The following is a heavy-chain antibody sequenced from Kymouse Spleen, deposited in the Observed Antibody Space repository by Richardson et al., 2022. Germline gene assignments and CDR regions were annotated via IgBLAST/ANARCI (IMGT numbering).Heavy chain of an antibody. CDR1: GFTFSNAW. D-gene: IGHD1-26*01. CDR3: TTDLYSGSYYEDY. V-gene: IGHV3-15*01. Sequence: EVQLVESGGGLVKPGGSLRLSCAASGFTFSNAWMSWVRQAPGKGLEWVGRIKSKTDGGTTDYAAPVKGRFTISRDDSKNTLYLQMNSLKTEDTAVYYCTTDLYSGSYYEDYWGQGTLVTVSS. J-gene: IGHJ4*02. CDR2: IKSKTDGGTT.